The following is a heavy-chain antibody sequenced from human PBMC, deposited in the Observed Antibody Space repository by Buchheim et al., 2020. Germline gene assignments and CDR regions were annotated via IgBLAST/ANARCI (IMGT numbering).Heavy chain of an antibody. J-gene: IGHJ5*02. CDR3: ARHLWFGELPHPINWFDP. Sequence: EVQLVESGGGLVQPGGSLRLSCAASGFTFSSYWMSWVRQAPGKGLEWVANIKQDGSEKYYVDSVKGGFTISRDNAKNSLYLQMNSLRAEDTAVYYCARHLWFGELPHPINWFDPWGQGTL. CDR1: GFTFSSYW. D-gene: IGHD3-10*01. V-gene: IGHV3-7*01. CDR2: IKQDGSEK.